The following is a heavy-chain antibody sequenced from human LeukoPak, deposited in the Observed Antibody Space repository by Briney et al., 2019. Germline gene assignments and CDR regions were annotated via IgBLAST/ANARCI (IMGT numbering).Heavy chain of an antibody. CDR1: GGSISSDNC. CDR3: VRGLYGSDSY. J-gene: IGHJ4*02. CDR2: IYHTGRS. V-gene: IGHV4-4*02. D-gene: IGHD2-21*02. Sequence: PSGTLSLTCDVSGGSISSDNCWIWVRQPPGKGLEWIGEIYHTGRSDYNPSLKSRVSMSMDKSKNQFSLTLSSVTAADTALYVCVRGLYGSDSYWGQGNLVTVSS.